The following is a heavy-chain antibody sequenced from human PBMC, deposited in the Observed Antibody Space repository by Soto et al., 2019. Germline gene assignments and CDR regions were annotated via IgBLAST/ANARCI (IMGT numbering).Heavy chain of an antibody. CDR2: IYTVGST. CDR1: GFTVNSNY. Sequence: GXLRLSCAASGFTVNSNYMGWVRQAPGKGLEWVSLIYTVGSTYYADSVKGLFTISRDNSKNTLHLQMNSLRAEDTAVYYCARAVSARRFDYWGQGTMVTVSS. CDR3: ARAVSARRFDY. J-gene: IGHJ4*02. V-gene: IGHV3-53*01. D-gene: IGHD2-2*01.